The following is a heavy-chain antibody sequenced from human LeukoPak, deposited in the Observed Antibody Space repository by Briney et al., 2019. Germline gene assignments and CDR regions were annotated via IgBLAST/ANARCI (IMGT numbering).Heavy chain of an antibody. CDR2: ISGGGDIT. V-gene: IGHV3-23*01. CDR1: GFNFANHA. D-gene: IGHD2-21*02. J-gene: IGHJ4*02. Sequence: PGGSLRLSCAASGFNFANHAMSSVRQTPGKGLEWVSAISGGGDITYYADSVTGRFTISRDNSKDTLFLQMHSLRPGDAAVYYCVREDTPATANYWGQGTLVTISS. CDR3: VREDTPATANY.